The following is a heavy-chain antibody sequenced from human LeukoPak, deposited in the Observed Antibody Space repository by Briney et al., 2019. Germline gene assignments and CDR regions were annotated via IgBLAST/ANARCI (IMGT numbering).Heavy chain of an antibody. CDR1: GYTFANFG. CDR2: ISVYNGNT. J-gene: IGHJ4*02. D-gene: IGHD2-2*02. CDR3: ARTCSSSSCYMVH. Sequence: ASVKVSCKASGYTFANFGITRVRQAPGQGLEWMGWISVYNGNTNYAQNLQGRVTLTTDTSTSTAYIELRSLRSDDTALYYCARTCSSSSCYMVHWGQGTLVTVSS. V-gene: IGHV1-18*01.